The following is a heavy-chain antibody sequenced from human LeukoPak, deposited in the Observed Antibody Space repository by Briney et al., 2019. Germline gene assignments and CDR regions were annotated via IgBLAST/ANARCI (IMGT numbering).Heavy chain of an antibody. D-gene: IGHD3-9*01. CDR3: ARGRRYFDWLDGYFDY. CDR2: IKSSSTTI. J-gene: IGHJ4*02. Sequence: PGGSLRLSCTASRFTFNSYNMNWVRQAPGKGLEWVSYIKSSSTTIYYADSVKGRFTISRDNAKNSLYLQMNSLRAEDTAVYYCARGRRYFDWLDGYFDYWGQGTLVTVSS. CDR1: RFTFNSYN. V-gene: IGHV3-48*01.